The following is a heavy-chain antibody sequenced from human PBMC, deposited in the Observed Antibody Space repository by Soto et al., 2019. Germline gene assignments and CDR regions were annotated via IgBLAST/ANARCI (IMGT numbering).Heavy chain of an antibody. Sequence: EVQLVEPGGGLVQPGGSLRLSCVASGLTFSSYWMHWVRQIPGKGLVWVSRINGDGSSTKYADSVKGRFTISRDNAKNTLYLQMNSLRVEDTAVYSCAGSTSSTRFDWWGQGTLVIVSS. D-gene: IGHD2-2*01. CDR2: INGDGSST. J-gene: IGHJ4*02. CDR1: GLTFSSYW. V-gene: IGHV3-74*01. CDR3: AGSTSSTRFDW.